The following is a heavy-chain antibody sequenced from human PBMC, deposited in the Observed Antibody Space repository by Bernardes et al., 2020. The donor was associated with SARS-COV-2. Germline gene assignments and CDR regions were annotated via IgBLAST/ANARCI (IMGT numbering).Heavy chain of an antibody. V-gene: IGHV3-48*01. J-gene: IGHJ4*02. CDR3: VVTGRTSPHI. Sequence: GGSLRLSCAASGFTFSNYGMNWVRQAPGKGLEWVSYLSSSSTTIYYADSVKGRFTISRDNSRNTLYLQMSSLRVEDTAVYYCVVTGRTSPHIWGQGTLVTVSS. CDR2: LSSSSTTI. D-gene: IGHD1-20*01. CDR1: GFTFSNYG.